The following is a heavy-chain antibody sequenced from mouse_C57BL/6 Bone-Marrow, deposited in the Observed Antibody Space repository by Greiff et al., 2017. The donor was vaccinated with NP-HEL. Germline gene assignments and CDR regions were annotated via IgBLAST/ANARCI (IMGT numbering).Heavy chain of an antibody. CDR3: ARSFYAMDY. V-gene: IGHV1-81*01. J-gene: IGHJ4*01. Sequence: VKLQESGAELARPGASVKLSCKASGYTFTSYGISWVKQRTGQGLEWIGEIYPRSGNTYYNEKFKGKATLTADKSSSTAYMELRSLTSEDTAVYFCARSFYAMDYWGQGTSVTGSS. CDR1: GYTFTSYG. CDR2: IYPRSGNT.